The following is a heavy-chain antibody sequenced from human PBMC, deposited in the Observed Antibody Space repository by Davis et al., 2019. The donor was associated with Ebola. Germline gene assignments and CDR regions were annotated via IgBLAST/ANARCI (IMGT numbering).Heavy chain of an antibody. CDR2: ISYDGSNK. J-gene: IGHJ3*02. D-gene: IGHD3-22*01. V-gene: IGHV3-30-3*01. CDR3: AREEVIVAFDI. CDR1: GFTFSSYA. Sequence: GESLKISCAASGFTFSSYAMHWVRQAPGKGLEWVAVISYDGSNKYYADSVKGRFTISRDNSKNTLYLQMNSLRAEDTAVYYCAREEVIVAFDIWGQGTMVTVSS.